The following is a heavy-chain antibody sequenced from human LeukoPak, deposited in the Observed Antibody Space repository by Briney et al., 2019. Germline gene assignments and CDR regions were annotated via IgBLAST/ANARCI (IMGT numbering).Heavy chain of an antibody. CDR1: GXTFSSYA. CDR3: SKDSTVTLFYYYYGMDV. D-gene: IGHD4-17*01. CDR2: ISGSGGST. J-gene: IGHJ6*02. Sequence: GGSLRLSCAASGXTFSSYAMSWVRQAPGKGLESVSAISGSGGSTYYADSVKGRFTISRDNSKNTLYLQMNSLRAEDTAVYYCSKDSTVTLFYYYYGMDVWGQGTTVTVSS. V-gene: IGHV3-23*01.